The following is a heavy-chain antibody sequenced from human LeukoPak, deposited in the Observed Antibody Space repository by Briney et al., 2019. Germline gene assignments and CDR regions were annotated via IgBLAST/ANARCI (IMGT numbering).Heavy chain of an antibody. CDR1: GYTFTSYG. Sequence: GASVKVSCKASGYTFTSYGISWVRQAPGQGLEWMRWISAYNGNTNYAQKLQGRVTMTTDTSTSTAYMELRSLRSDDTAVYYCARDLTPLWFGEAGDYYMDVWGKGTTVTISS. D-gene: IGHD3-10*01. CDR2: ISAYNGNT. J-gene: IGHJ6*03. V-gene: IGHV1-18*01. CDR3: ARDLTPLWFGEAGDYYMDV.